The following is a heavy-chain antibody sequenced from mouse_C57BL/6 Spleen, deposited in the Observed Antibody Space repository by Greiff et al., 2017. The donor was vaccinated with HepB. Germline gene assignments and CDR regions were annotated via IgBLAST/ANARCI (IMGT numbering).Heavy chain of an antibody. CDR1: GYTFTSYW. V-gene: IGHV1-69*01. Sequence: QVQLQQPGAELVMPGASVKLSCKASGYTFTSYWMHWVKQRPGQGLEWIGEIDPSDSYTNYNQKFKGKSTLTVDKSSSTAYMQLSSLTSEDSAVYYCARLGQWKFDYWGQGTTLTVSS. D-gene: IGHD3-3*01. CDR3: ARLGQWKFDY. CDR2: IDPSDSYT. J-gene: IGHJ2*01.